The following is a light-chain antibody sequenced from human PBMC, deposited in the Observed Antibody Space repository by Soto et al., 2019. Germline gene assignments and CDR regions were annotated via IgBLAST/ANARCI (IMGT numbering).Light chain of an antibody. V-gene: IGKV3-20*01. J-gene: IGKJ4*01. CDR3: QQYRTSPLT. Sequence: EVMLTQSPGTLSLSPGERATLSCRASQSVSSSYLAWYQQKPGQAPRLLIYAASTRATGIPDRFSGSGSGTDFSLNISRLEPEDFAVYYCQQYRTSPLTFGGGTKVEIK. CDR2: AAS. CDR1: QSVSSSY.